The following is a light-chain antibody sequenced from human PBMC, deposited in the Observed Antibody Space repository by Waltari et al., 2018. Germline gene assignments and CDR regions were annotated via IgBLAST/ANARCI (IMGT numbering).Light chain of an antibody. V-gene: IGLV2-23*02. CDR1: SSDIGSYDL. J-gene: IGLJ3*02. CDR3: CSYAGSGSWV. Sequence: QSALTQPASVSGSPGQSITISCSGTSSDIGSYDLVSWYQQHPGKAPKFMISEVSERPSGVSHRFSGSKSGNTASLTISGLQAEDEADYYCCSYAGSGSWVFGGGTKLTVL. CDR2: EVS.